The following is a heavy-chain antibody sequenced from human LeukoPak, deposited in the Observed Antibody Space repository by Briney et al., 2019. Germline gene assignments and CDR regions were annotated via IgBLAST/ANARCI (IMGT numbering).Heavy chain of an antibody. CDR3: ARYSGSWGAFDI. Sequence: SETLSLTCTVSGGSISSYYWSWIRQPPGKGLEWIGYIYYSGSTNYNPSLKSRVTISVDTSKNQFSLKLSSATAADTAVYYCARYSGSWGAFDIWGQGTMVSVSS. CDR1: GGSISSYY. V-gene: IGHV4-59*01. J-gene: IGHJ3*02. CDR2: IYYSGST. D-gene: IGHD1-26*01.